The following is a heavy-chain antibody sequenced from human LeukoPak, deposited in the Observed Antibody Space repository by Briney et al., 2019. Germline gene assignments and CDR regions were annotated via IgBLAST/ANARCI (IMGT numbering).Heavy chain of an antibody. CDR2: ITDSGDTT. CDR1: GFTFSNSG. D-gene: IGHD2-8*01. Sequence: GGCLRLSCTGSGFTFSNSGMAWVRQTPRKGLEWVSAITDSGDTTYYADSVKGRFIISRDNSQNTLYLQMNSLRAEDTAMYYCATMNGYFAYWGHGTLVTVSS. J-gene: IGHJ4*01. V-gene: IGHV3-23*01. CDR3: ATMNGYFAY.